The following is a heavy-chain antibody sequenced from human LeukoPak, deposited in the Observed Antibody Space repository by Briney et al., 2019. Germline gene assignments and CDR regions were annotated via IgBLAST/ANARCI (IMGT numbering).Heavy chain of an antibody. V-gene: IGHV3-20*04. D-gene: IGHD3-9*01. CDR3: ASPFFDILTGYYISKKRSRDY. CDR2: INWNGGSK. CDR1: GFTFDDYA. Sequence: GSLRLSCAASGFTFDDYAMSWVRQAPGKGLEWVSGINWNGGSKGYSDYVKGTFTISRNNDKNSLYLQMNSLRDEDTALYYCASPFFDILTGYYISKKRSRDYWGQGTLVTVSS. J-gene: IGHJ4*02.